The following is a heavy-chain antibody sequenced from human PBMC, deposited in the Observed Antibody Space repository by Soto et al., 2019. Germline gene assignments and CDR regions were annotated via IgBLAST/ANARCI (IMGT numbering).Heavy chain of an antibody. J-gene: IGHJ4*02. V-gene: IGHV1-18*01. Sequence: VASVKVSCKASGYIFINYGISWVRPAPGQGLEWMGWINVYNGNTNYAEKIQGRVTMTTDTSTSTAYMELKSLKSDDTAVYFCARGPDPTYSDYWGQGTLVTVSS. CDR3: ARGPDPTYSDY. CDR1: GYIFINYG. CDR2: INVYNGNT.